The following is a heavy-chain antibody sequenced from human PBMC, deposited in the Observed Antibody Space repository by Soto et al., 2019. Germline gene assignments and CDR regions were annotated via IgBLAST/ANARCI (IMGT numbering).Heavy chain of an antibody. CDR2: IYYSGST. J-gene: IGHJ4*02. CDR1: GGSISSSSYY. CDR3: ARGNYYDLYYFDY. D-gene: IGHD3-22*01. Sequence: SETLSLTXTVSGGSISSSSYYWGWIRQPPGKGLEWIGSIYYSGSTYYNPSLKSRVTISVDTSKNQFSLKLSSVTAADTAVYYCARGNYYDLYYFDYWGQGTLVTVSS. V-gene: IGHV4-39*01.